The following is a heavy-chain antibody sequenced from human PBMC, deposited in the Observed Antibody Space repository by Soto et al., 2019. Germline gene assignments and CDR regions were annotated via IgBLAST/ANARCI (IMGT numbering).Heavy chain of an antibody. CDR2: INHSGST. D-gene: IGHD6-13*01. Sequence: SETLSLTCAVYGGSFSGYYWSWIRQPPGKGLEWIGEINHSGSTNYNPSLKSRVTISVDTSKNQFSLKLSSVTAADTAVYYCVRGPRPPRAAVLGNWGQGTLVTVSS. J-gene: IGHJ4*02. CDR3: VRGPRPPRAAVLGN. CDR1: GGSFSGYY. V-gene: IGHV4-34*01.